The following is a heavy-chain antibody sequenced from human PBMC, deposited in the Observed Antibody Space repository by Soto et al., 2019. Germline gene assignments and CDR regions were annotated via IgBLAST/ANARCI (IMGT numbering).Heavy chain of an antibody. Sequence: EVQLVESGGGLVQPGGSLRLSCAASGFTFSSYSMNWVRQAPGKGLEWVSYISSSSSTIYYADSVKGRFTISRDNAKNSLYLQMNSLRDEDTAVYYCARGGGGYSGSLPLPFDIWGQGTMVTVSS. CDR2: ISSSSSTI. V-gene: IGHV3-48*02. D-gene: IGHD1-26*01. CDR1: GFTFSSYS. J-gene: IGHJ3*02. CDR3: ARGGGGYSGSLPLPFDI.